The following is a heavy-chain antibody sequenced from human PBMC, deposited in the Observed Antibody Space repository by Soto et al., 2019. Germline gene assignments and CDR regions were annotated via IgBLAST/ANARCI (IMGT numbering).Heavy chain of an antibody. CDR3: AKRSPSGTYYFDY. V-gene: IGHV3-23*01. D-gene: IGHD1-26*01. CDR2: IGTTTGDI. CDR1: GCTFTFYA. J-gene: IGHJ4*02. Sequence: GRSLRVTCAASGCTFTFYAMTWVPRGPGKGLEWVSSIGTTTGDILYADSVKGRFTISRDNSKNTLYLQINSLRTEDTAIYYCAKRSPSGTYYFDYWGQGTLVTVSS.